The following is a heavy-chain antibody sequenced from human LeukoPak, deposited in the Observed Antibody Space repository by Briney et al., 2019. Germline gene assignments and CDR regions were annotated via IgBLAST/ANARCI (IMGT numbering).Heavy chain of an antibody. J-gene: IGHJ5*02. CDR2: ISYDGSNK. CDR3: ARGWAGRFDP. D-gene: IGHD3-10*01. V-gene: IGHV3-30*03. CDR1: ASTSSSYG. Sequence: SLRLSSAPSASTSSSYGMRCDRPPPDSGMGWEAVISYDGSNKYYTDSVKGRFTISRDNSKNTLYLQMNSLRAEDTAVYYCARGWAGRFDPWGQGTLVTVSS.